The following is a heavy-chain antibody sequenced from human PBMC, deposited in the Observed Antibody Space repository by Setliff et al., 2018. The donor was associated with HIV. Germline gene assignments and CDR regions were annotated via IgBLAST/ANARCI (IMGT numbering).Heavy chain of an antibody. CDR1: GFTLRSYA. CDR2: ISGTGATT. V-gene: IGHV3-23*01. J-gene: IGHJ4*02. D-gene: IGHD6-13*01. Sequence: GSLRLSCEASGFTLRSYAMYWVRQAPGKGLEWVAGISGTGATTYYADSVKGRFTISRDNSKDTLYLQMNSLRVEDTAVYYCTKTMYSSRWSGFDYWGQGTPVTVSS. CDR3: TKTMYSSRWSGFDY.